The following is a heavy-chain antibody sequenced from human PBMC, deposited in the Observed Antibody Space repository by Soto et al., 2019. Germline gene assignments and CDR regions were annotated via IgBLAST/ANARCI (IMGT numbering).Heavy chain of an antibody. J-gene: IGHJ4*02. D-gene: IGHD6-13*01. CDR2: INAGNGNT. V-gene: IGHV1-3*01. CDR1: GYTFTSYA. Sequence: QVQLVQSGAEVKKPGASVKVSCKASGYTFTSYAMHWVRQAPGQRLEWMGWINAGNGNTKYSQKFQGRVTITRDTSASTAYMELSSLRSEDTAVCYCARASSWFVTDYWGQGTLVTVSS. CDR3: ARASSWFVTDY.